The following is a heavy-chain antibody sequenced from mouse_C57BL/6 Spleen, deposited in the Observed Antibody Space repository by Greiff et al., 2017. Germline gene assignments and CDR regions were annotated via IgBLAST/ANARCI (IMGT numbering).Heavy chain of an antibody. CDR3: ARGYDYDEGYYYAMDY. Sequence: EVQLQESGPGLVKPSQSLSLTCSVTGYSITSGYYWNWIRQFPGNKLEWMGYISYDGSNNYNPSLKNRISITRDTSKNQFFLKLNSVTTEDTATYYCARGYDYDEGYYYAMDYWGQGTSVTVSS. J-gene: IGHJ4*01. D-gene: IGHD2-4*01. V-gene: IGHV3-6*01. CDR1: GYSITSGYY. CDR2: ISYDGSN.